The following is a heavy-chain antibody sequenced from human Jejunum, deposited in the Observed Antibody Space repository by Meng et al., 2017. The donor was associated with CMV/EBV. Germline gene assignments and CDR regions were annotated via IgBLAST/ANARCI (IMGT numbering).Heavy chain of an antibody. CDR2: IKTDGSDK. CDR1: GFTFSSYW. D-gene: IGHD5-18*01. V-gene: IGHV3-7*02. CDR3: AKYNYGIDY. J-gene: IGHJ4*02. Sequence: LVECGGGLVQPGGSLRLSCAASGFTFSSYWMTWVRQAPGKGLEWVANIKTDGSDKNYVDSVKGRFTISRDNAQNSLYLQMNSLRAEDTAVYYCAKYNYGIDYWGQGTLVTVSS.